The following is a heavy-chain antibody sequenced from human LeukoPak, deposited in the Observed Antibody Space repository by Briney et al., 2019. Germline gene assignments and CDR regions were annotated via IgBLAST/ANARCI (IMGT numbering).Heavy chain of an antibody. CDR3: ARHVGVSSSWFRPRADY. Sequence: GESLKISCKGSGCSFTSYWIGWVRQMPGKGLEWMGIIYPGDSDTRYSPSFQGQVTISADKSISTAYLQWSSLKASDTAMYYCARHVGVSSSWFRPRADYWGQGTLVTVSS. D-gene: IGHD6-13*01. CDR2: IYPGDSDT. CDR1: GCSFTSYW. V-gene: IGHV5-51*01. J-gene: IGHJ4*02.